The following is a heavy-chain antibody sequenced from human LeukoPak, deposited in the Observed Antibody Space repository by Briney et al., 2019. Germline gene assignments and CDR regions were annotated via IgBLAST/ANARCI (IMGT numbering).Heavy chain of an antibody. CDR2: TYCGGST. Sequence: GGFLRLSCAASGITVSSNYMSWVRQSPGQRLGSSSATYCGGSTYYADSVKGRFTISRDNSKNTLYLQMNSLRAEDTAVYYCARGTVGYCSGGSCSLGYWGQGTLVTVSS. J-gene: IGHJ4*02. D-gene: IGHD2-15*01. V-gene: IGHV3-53*01. CDR1: GITVSSNY. CDR3: ARGTVGYCSGGSCSLGY.